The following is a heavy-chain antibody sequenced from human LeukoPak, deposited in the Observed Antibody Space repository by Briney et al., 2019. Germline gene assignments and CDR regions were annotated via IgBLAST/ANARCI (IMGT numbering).Heavy chain of an antibody. J-gene: IGHJ4*02. Sequence: PGGSLRLSCAASGFTFSSYWMHWVRQAPGKGLVWVSRINSDGSSTSYADSVKGRFTISRDNSKNTLYLQMNSLRAEDTAVYYCAYPATTVVTPEAWGLDYWGQGTLVTVSS. D-gene: IGHD4-23*01. CDR1: GFTFSSYW. V-gene: IGHV3-74*01. CDR2: INSDGSST. CDR3: AYPATTVVTPEAWGLDY.